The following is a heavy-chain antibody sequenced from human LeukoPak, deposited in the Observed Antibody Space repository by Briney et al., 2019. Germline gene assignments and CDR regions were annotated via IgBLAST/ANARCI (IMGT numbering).Heavy chain of an antibody. D-gene: IGHD3-10*01. CDR3: ARDPNGSGPDFDC. CDR2: ISSGGSTI. V-gene: IGHV3-11*01. Sequence: NTGGSLRLSCAVSGFTFSDYYMSWIRQAPGKGLEWVSYISSGGSTISHADSVKGRFTISRDNSKNTLFLQMNSLRAEDTAIYYCARDPNGSGPDFDCWGQGTLVTVSS. CDR1: GFTFSDYY. J-gene: IGHJ4*02.